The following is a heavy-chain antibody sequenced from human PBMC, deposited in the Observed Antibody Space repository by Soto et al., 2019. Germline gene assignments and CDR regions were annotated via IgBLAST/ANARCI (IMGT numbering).Heavy chain of an antibody. CDR1: GFTFCTHY. CDR2: ISSRSSEI. Sequence: SLKTLCVVSGFTFCTHYMSWVRQAPGKGLQWVAYISSRSSEINYADPVKGRFTISRDNAKNSVFLHMTSLTAEDTGGDFCARGDGAVGAASDSCGQGTRVTVSP. CDR3: ARGDGAVGAASDS. D-gene: IGHD2-15*01. V-gene: IGHV3-11*06. J-gene: IGHJ4*02.